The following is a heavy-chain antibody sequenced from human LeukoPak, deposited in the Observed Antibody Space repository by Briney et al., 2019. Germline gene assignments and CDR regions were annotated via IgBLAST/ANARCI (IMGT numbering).Heavy chain of an antibody. Sequence: GGSLRLSCAVSGITLSNYGMSWVRQAPGKGLEWVAGIGGSGGRTNYADSVKGRFTTSRDSPKNTLYLQMNSLRAEDTAVYFCAKRGVVIRVVLVGFHKEAYYFDSWGQGALVTVSS. D-gene: IGHD3-10*01. J-gene: IGHJ4*02. CDR1: GITLSNYG. V-gene: IGHV3-23*01. CDR3: AKRGVVIRVVLVGFHKEAYYFDS. CDR2: IGGSGGRT.